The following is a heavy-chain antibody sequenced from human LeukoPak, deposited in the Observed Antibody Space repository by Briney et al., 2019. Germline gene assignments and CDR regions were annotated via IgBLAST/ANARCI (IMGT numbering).Heavy chain of an antibody. Sequence: ASVKVSCKASGYTFSSNGISWVRQAPGQGLEWKGWSSAYNGNTNYAQKLQGRVTMTTDTSTSTAYMELRSLRSDDTAVYYCARDRYSSSWSYVMYYFDYWGQGTLVTVSS. J-gene: IGHJ4*02. D-gene: IGHD6-13*01. V-gene: IGHV1-18*01. CDR1: GYTFSSNG. CDR3: ARDRYSSSWSYVMYYFDY. CDR2: SSAYNGNT.